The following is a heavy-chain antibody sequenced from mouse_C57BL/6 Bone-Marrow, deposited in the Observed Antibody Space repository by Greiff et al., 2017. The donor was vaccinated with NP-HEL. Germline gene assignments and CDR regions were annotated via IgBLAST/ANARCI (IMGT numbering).Heavy chain of an antibody. CDR2: IYPRSGNT. CDR1: GYTFTSYG. CDR3: ARGWLGAWFAY. V-gene: IGHV1-81*01. Sequence: QVQLQQSGAELARPGASVKLSCKASGYTFTSYGISWVKQRTGQGLEWFGEIYPRSGNTYYNEKFKGKATLTADKSSSTAYMELRSLTSEDSAVYFCARGWLGAWFAYWGQGTLVTVSA. J-gene: IGHJ3*01. D-gene: IGHD2-3*01.